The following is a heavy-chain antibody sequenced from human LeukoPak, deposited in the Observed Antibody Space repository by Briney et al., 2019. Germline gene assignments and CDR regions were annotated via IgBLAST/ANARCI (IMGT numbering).Heavy chain of an antibody. CDR3: ARGLVGATGAYYFDY. V-gene: IGHV3-21*01. CDR2: ISSSSSYI. D-gene: IGHD1-26*01. Sequence: GGSVRLSCAASGFTFSSYSMNWVRQAPGKGLEWVSSISSSSSYIYYADSVKGRFTISRDNAKSSLYLQMNSLRAEDTAVYYCARGLVGATGAYYFDYWGQGTLVTVSS. CDR1: GFTFSSYS. J-gene: IGHJ4*02.